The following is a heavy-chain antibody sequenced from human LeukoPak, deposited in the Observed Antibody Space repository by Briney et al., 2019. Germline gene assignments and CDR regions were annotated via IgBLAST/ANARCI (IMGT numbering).Heavy chain of an antibody. CDR1: GGSLSSYY. CDR3: ARTRAVAGPYFDY. V-gene: IGHV4-59*01. D-gene: IGHD6-19*01. Sequence: SETLSLTCTVSGGSLSSYYWSWIRQPPGKGLEWIGYIYYSGSTNYNPSLKSRVTISVDTSKNQFSLKLSSVTAADTAVYYCARTRAVAGPYFDYWGQGTLVTVSS. J-gene: IGHJ4*02. CDR2: IYYSGST.